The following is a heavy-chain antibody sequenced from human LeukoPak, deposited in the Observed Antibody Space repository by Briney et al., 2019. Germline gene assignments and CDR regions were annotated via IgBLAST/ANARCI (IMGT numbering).Heavy chain of an antibody. D-gene: IGHD3-3*01. CDR3: ARVSDFWSGYPYYFDY. V-gene: IGHV3-7*01. J-gene: IGHJ4*02. CDR1: GFTFSNYW. Sequence: GGSLRLSCAASGFTFSNYWMSWVRQAPGKGLEWVANIKQDGSEKYYVDSVKGRFTISRDNAKNSLYLQMNSLRAEDTAVYYCARVSDFWSGYPYYFDYWGQGTLVTVSS. CDR2: IKQDGSEK.